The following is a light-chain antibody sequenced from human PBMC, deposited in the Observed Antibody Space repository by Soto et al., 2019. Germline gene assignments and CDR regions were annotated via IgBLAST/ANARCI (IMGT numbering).Light chain of an antibody. CDR2: DVT. CDR3: CSYAGSHTMV. Sequence: QSALTQPRSVSGSPGQSVTIPCTGTTSDIGGYYYVSWYQQHPGKAPKLMIFDVTKRPSGVPDRFSGSKSGNTASLTISGLQAEDEADYYCCSYAGSHTMVFGEGTKLTVL. CDR1: TSDIGGYYY. V-gene: IGLV2-11*01. J-gene: IGLJ3*02.